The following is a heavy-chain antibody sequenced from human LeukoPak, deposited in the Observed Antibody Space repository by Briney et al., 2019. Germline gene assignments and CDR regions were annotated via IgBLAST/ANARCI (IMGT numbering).Heavy chain of an antibody. CDR3: ARLITGTTGLDY. D-gene: IGHD1-7*01. Sequence: SGPALVKPTQTLTLTCACSGFSLSTNGMGLSWIRQSPGKALEWLARIDWDDDKYYSTSLKTRLTIPKDTSKNQVVLTLTNLDPVDTATYFCARLITGTTGLDYWGQGILVTVSS. V-gene: IGHV2-70*11. CDR2: IDWDDDK. CDR1: GFSLSTNGMG. J-gene: IGHJ4*02.